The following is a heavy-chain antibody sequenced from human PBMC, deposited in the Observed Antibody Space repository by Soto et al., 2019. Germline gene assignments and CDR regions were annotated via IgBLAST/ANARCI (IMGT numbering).Heavy chain of an antibody. V-gene: IGHV1-2*02. Sequence: QEQLLQSGAEVKHPGASVKVSCKAAGYTFTGYYIHWVRQAPGQGLERMGWINPKSGDTKYAQKFQGRVTVTRDTSISTAYMELSRLRADDTAVYYCARSSGGYSYNGMDVWGQGTTVTVSS. J-gene: IGHJ6*02. D-gene: IGHD1-26*01. CDR3: ARSSGGYSYNGMDV. CDR1: GYTFTGYY. CDR2: INPKSGDT.